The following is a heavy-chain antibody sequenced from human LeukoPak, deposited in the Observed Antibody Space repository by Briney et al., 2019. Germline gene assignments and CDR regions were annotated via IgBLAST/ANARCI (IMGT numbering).Heavy chain of an antibody. V-gene: IGHV4-39*01. Sequence: SETLSLTCTVSGGSISSGGYYWSWIRQHPGKGLEWIGSICYSGSTYYNPSLKSRVTISVDTSKNQFSLKLSSVTAADTAVYYCARVSSGYSGYWGQGTLVTVSS. CDR2: ICYSGST. CDR3: ARVSSGYSGY. J-gene: IGHJ4*02. D-gene: IGHD3-22*01. CDR1: GGSISSGGYY.